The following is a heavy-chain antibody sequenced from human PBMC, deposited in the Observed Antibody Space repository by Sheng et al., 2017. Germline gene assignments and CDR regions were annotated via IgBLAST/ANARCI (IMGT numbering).Heavy chain of an antibody. CDR2: IWYDGSNK. CDR1: GFTFSSFA. CDR3: ARDEVDYSDIGYFDY. D-gene: IGHD4-17*01. Sequence: QVQLVESGGGVVQPGRSLRLSCGASGFTFSSFAMHWVRQAPDKGLEWVAVIWYDGSNKYYADSVKGRFTISRDNSKNTLYLQMDRLRAEDTAVHYCARDEVDYSDIGYFDYWGQGTLVTVSS. V-gene: IGHV3-33*01. J-gene: IGHJ4*02.